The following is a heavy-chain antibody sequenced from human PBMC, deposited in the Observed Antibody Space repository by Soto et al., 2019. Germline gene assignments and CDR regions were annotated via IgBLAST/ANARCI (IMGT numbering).Heavy chain of an antibody. D-gene: IGHD3-22*01. CDR3: ARITTSLKGGDDY. CDR1: GGSFSSYT. Sequence: GASVKLSCKACGGSFSSYTISWVRQAPGQGLEWMGRIIPILGIANYAQKFQGRVTITADKSTSAAYMELSSLRSEDTAVYYCARITTSLKGGDDYWGQGTLVTVSS. V-gene: IGHV1-69*02. CDR2: IIPILGIA. J-gene: IGHJ4*02.